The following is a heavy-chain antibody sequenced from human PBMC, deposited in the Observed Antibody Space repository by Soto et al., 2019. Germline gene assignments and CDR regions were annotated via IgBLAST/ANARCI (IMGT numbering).Heavy chain of an antibody. CDR3: ARGGYYDILTGYSWFDP. Sequence: PSETLSLTCTVSGGSISSYYWSWIRQPPGKGLEWIGYIYYSGSTNYNPSLKSRVTISVDTSKNQFSLKLSSVTAADTAVYYCARGGYYDILTGYSWFDPWGQGTLVTVS. CDR1: GGSISSYY. CDR2: IYYSGST. D-gene: IGHD3-9*01. V-gene: IGHV4-59*08. J-gene: IGHJ5*02.